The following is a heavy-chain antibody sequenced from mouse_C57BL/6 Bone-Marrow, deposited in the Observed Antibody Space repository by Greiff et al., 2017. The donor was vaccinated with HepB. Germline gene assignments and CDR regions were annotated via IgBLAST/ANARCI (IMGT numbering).Heavy chain of an antibody. Sequence: QVQLQQPGAELVMPGASVKLSCKASGYTFTSYWMHWVKQRPGQGLEWIGEIDPSDSYTNYNQKFKGKSTLTVDKSSSTAYMQLSSLTSEDSAVFYWGRGDGSLFGLWGPGTTLTVSS. D-gene: IGHD1-1*01. J-gene: IGHJ2*01. CDR2: IDPSDSYT. CDR3: GRGDGSLFGL. V-gene: IGHV1-69*01. CDR1: GYTFTSYW.